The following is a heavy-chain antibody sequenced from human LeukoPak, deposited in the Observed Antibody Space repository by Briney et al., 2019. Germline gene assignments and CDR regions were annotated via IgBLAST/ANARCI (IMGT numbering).Heavy chain of an antibody. V-gene: IGHV3-23*01. J-gene: IGHJ6*03. CDR2: ISGSGGST. CDR3: AKVMKGSERLTMVRGVIIKTAGLYYMDV. Sequence: GGSLRLSCAASGFTFSSYAMSWDRQAPGKGLGWVSAISGSGGSTYYADSVKGRFTISRDNSKNTVYLQMNSLRAEDTAVYYCAKVMKGSERLTMVRGVIIKTAGLYYMDVWGKGTTVTVSS. CDR1: GFTFSSYA. D-gene: IGHD3-10*01.